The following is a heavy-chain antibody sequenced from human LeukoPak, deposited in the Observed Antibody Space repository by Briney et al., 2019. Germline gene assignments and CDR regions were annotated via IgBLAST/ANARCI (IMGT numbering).Heavy chain of an antibody. Sequence: SETLSLTCTVSGGSISSSRYYWGWIRQPPGKGLEWIGSIYYSGSTYYNPSLKSRVTISVDTSKNQFSLKLSSVTAADTAVYYCASAPLGELPPGYFQHWGQGTLVTVSS. V-gene: IGHV4-39*01. CDR1: GGSISSSRYY. CDR2: IYYSGST. D-gene: IGHD1-26*01. CDR3: ASAPLGELPPGYFQH. J-gene: IGHJ1*01.